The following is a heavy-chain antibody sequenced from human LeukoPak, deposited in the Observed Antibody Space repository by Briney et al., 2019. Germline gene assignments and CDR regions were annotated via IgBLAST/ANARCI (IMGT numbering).Heavy chain of an antibody. V-gene: IGHV1-18*01. CDR1: GYTFTSYG. CDR2: ISAYNGNT. Sequence: ASVKVSCKASGYTFTSYGISWVRQAPGQGLEWMGWISAYNGNTNYAQKLQGRVTMTTDTSTSTAYMELRSLRSDDTAVYYCATLPALYDSSGYYPPDYWGQGTLVTVSS. CDR3: ATLPALYDSSGYYPPDY. J-gene: IGHJ4*02. D-gene: IGHD3-22*01.